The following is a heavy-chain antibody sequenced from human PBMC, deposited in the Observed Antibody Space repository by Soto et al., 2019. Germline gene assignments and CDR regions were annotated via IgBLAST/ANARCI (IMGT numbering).Heavy chain of an antibody. CDR2: ISGSGGST. J-gene: IGHJ4*02. CDR3: AKDTPREGYSSGWRTFDY. Sequence: GGSLRLSCAASGFTFSSYAMSWVRQAPGKGLEWVSAISGSGGSTYYADSVKGRFTISRDNSKNTLYLQMNSLRAEDTAVYYCAKDTPREGYSSGWRTFDYWGQGTLVTVSS. V-gene: IGHV3-23*01. D-gene: IGHD6-19*01. CDR1: GFTFSSYA.